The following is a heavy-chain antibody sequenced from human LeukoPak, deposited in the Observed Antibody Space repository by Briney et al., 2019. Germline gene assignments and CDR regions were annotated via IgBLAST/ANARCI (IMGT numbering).Heavy chain of an antibody. CDR3: ARCRGEGGSCLYYFDY. V-gene: IGHV4-39*07. D-gene: IGHD2-15*01. CDR1: GDSFSSVTDY. CDR2: GDYSGGT. J-gene: IGHJ4*02. Sequence: PSETLSLTCTVSGDSFSSVTDYWAWIRQPPGKGLEWIASGDYSGGTYYNPSLESRVAISADMSKNQFSLKLSSVTAADTAVYYCARCRGEGGSCLYYFDYWGQGTLVTVSS.